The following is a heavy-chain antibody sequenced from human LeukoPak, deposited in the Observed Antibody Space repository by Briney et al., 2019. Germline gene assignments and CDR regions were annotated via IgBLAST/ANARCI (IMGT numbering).Heavy chain of an antibody. CDR3: ARGWELLYWYGMDV. V-gene: IGHV3-33*08. CDR2: IWYDGSNK. D-gene: IGHD1-26*01. J-gene: IGHJ6*02. Sequence: GGSLRLSCAASGFTFSSYAMHWVRQAPGKGLEWVAVIWYDGSNKYYADSVKGRFTISRDNSKNTLYLQMNSLRAEDTAVYYCARGWELLYWYGMDVWGQGTTVTVSS. CDR1: GFTFSSYA.